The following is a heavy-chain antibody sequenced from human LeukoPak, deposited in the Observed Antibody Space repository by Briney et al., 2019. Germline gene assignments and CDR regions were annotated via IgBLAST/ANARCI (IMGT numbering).Heavy chain of an antibody. CDR3: ARDRTVAGTRGY. CDR2: ISSSSSYI. V-gene: IGHV3-21*01. CDR1: GFTFSSYS. J-gene: IGHJ4*02. D-gene: IGHD6-19*01. Sequence: GGSLRLSCAASGFTFSSYSMNWVRQAPGKGLEWVSSISSSSSYIYYADSVKGRFTISRDNAKNSLYLQMNSLRAEDTAVYYCARDRTVAGTRGYWGQGTLVTVSS.